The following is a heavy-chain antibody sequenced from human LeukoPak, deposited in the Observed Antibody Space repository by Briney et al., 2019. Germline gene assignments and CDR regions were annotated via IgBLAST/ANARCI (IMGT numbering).Heavy chain of an antibody. CDR1: GFTFSSYA. CDR3: AHSRHYDSSGYYYGVNFDY. Sequence: PGGSLRLSCAASGFTFSSYAMNWVRQAPGKGLEWVSVISGSGDSTYYADSVKGRFTISRDNSKNTLYLQMNSLRAEDTAVYYCAHSRHYDSSGYYYGVNFDYWGQGTLVTVSS. CDR2: ISGSGDST. V-gene: IGHV3-23*01. D-gene: IGHD3-22*01. J-gene: IGHJ4*02.